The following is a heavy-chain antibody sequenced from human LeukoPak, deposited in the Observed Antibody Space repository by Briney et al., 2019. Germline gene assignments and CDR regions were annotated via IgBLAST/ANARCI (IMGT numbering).Heavy chain of an antibody. J-gene: IGHJ2*01. CDR3: ARSSSGWTTPYWYFDL. V-gene: IGHV3-11*01. CDR1: GFIFGDYY. Sequence: PGGSLRLSCAASGFIFGDYYMTWIRQAPGKGLEWVSYISSSGSTIYYADSVKGRFTISRDNAKNSLYLQMNSLRAEDTAVYYCARSSSGWTTPYWYFDLWGRGTLVTVSS. CDR2: ISSSGSTI. D-gene: IGHD6-19*01.